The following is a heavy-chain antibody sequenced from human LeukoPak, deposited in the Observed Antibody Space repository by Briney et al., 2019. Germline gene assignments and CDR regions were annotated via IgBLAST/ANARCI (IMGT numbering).Heavy chain of an antibody. Sequence: HHGGSLRLSCAASGFTFSSYGMHWVRQAPGKGLEWVAVISYDGSNKYYADSVKGRFTISRDNSKNTLYLQMNSLRAEDTAVYYCAKSDCSGGSCYSYYYYGMDVWGQGTTVTVSS. D-gene: IGHD2-15*01. V-gene: IGHV3-30*18. CDR2: ISYDGSNK. CDR3: AKSDCSGGSCYSYYYYGMDV. CDR1: GFTFSSYG. J-gene: IGHJ6*02.